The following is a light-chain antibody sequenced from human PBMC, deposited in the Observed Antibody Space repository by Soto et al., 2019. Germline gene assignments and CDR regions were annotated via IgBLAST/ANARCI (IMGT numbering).Light chain of an antibody. CDR2: GAS. Sequence: IVMTQSPPTLSVSPGEGATLACRASQSLRSNLAWYQQKPGQAPRLLIYGASTRATGIPARFSGSGSGTDFTLTISGLQSEDSAVYYCQQYGYWPRTFGQGTKLEI. V-gene: IGKV3-15*01. CDR1: QSLRSN. CDR3: QQYGYWPRT. J-gene: IGKJ1*01.